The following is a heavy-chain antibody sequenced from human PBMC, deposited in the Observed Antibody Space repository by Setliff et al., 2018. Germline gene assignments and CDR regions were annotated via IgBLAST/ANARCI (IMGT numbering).Heavy chain of an antibody. CDR1: GGSISSGSYY. J-gene: IGHJ4*02. V-gene: IGHV4-61*09. Sequence: SETLSLTCTVSGGSISSGSYYWSWIRQPAGKGLEWIGHIYTSGSTNYNPSLKSRVTISVDTSKNQFSLKLSSVTAADTAVYYCARGDYNFWSGYYSSYYFDHWGQGTLVTVSS. D-gene: IGHD3-3*01. CDR3: ARGDYNFWSGYYSSYYFDH. CDR2: IYTSGST.